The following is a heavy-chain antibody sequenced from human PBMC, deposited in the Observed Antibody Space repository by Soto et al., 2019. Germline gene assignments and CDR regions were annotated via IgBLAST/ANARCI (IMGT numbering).Heavy chain of an antibody. Sequence: EVQLVESGGGLVKPGGSLRLSCAASGFTFNNAWMNWVRQAPGKGLEWVGRIKSKTDGGTTDYAAPVKGRFTIPRDDSRNTLYLQMNSLKTEDTAVYSCTTAIVVPRFDPWGQGTLVTVSS. D-gene: IGHD2-2*01. CDR2: IKSKTDGGTT. CDR3: TTAIVVPRFDP. J-gene: IGHJ5*02. CDR1: GFTFNNAW. V-gene: IGHV3-15*01.